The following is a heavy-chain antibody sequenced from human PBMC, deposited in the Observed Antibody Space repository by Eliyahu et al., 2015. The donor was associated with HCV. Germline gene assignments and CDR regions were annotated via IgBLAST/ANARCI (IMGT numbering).Heavy chain of an antibody. V-gene: IGHV3-64*01. CDR1: GFTFSSYA. D-gene: IGHD2-2*01. J-gene: IGHJ6*02. CDR3: ARGGGVPAARMARYYYYHGMDV. CDR2: ISSNGGST. Sequence: EVQLVESGGGLVQPGGSLRLSCAASGFTFSSYAMHWVRQAPGKGLEYVSAISSNGGSTYYANSVKGRFTISRDNSKNTLYLQMGSLRAEDMAVYYCARGGGVPAARMARYYYYHGMDVWGQGTTVTVSS.